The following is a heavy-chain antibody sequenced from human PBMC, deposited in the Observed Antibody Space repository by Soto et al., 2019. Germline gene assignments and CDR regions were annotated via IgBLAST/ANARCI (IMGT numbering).Heavy chain of an antibody. Sequence: XGSLTLSCAASGFXFXSYAMSWVRQAPEKGLEWVSAISGIGASTYFAESVKGRFTISRDNSKNTLYLQMNSLGAEDTAVYYCTQHPFYPYSSGWYGAGDYYYMDVWGKGTTVTVSS. CDR2: ISGIGAST. CDR1: GFXFXSYA. D-gene: IGHD6-19*01. J-gene: IGHJ6*03. V-gene: IGHV3-23*01. CDR3: TQHPFYPYSSGWYGAGDYYYMDV.